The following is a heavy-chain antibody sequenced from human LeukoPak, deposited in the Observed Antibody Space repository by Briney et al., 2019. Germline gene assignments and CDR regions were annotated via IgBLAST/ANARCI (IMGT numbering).Heavy chain of an antibody. CDR1: GDSVSSNSAT. V-gene: IGHV6-1*01. J-gene: IGHJ6*02. Sequence: SQTLSLTCVISGDSVSSNSATWNWIRQSSSRGLEWLGRTYYRSKWYNDYAVSVKSRIIINPDTSRNQFSLQLNSVTPEDTAVYYCARKATFGMDVWGQGTTVTVSS. CDR3: ARKATFGMDV. D-gene: IGHD3-3*01. CDR2: TYYRSKWYN.